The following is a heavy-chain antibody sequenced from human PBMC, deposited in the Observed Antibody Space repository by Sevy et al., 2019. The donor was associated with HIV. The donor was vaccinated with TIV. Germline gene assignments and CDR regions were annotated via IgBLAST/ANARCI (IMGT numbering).Heavy chain of an antibody. CDR2: MKEDGSDK. Sequence: GGSLRLSCAASGFTFSVYWMSWVHQAPGKGLEWVATMKEDGSDKDYVDSVKGRFTISRDNAKNKLYLQMNSMGAEDTDVGYCGRAGVGGYSYSLDCWGQGTLVTVSS. CDR3: GRAGVGGYSYSLDC. J-gene: IGHJ4*02. V-gene: IGHV3-7*01. CDR1: GFTFSVYW. D-gene: IGHD5-18*01.